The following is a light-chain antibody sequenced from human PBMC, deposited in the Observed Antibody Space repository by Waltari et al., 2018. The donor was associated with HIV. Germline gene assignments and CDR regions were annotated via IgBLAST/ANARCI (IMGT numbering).Light chain of an antibody. Sequence: QSALTQPASVSGSPGQSITVSCSGTSDVVGRYNWFSWYQQFPGNTPHLIIYDGDKRPSGVSNRFSGSKSGNTASLTISGLQPEDEAEYYCCSHTRSSTWIFGGGTKVTVL. CDR2: DGD. CDR3: CSHTRSSTWI. V-gene: IGLV2-23*01. J-gene: IGLJ2*01. CDR1: SDVVGRYNW.